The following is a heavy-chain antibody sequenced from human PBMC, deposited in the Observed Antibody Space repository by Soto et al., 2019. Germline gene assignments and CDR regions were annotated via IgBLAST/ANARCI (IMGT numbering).Heavy chain of an antibody. CDR1: GGSFSGYD. J-gene: IGHJ1*01. V-gene: IGHV4-34*01. D-gene: IGHD4-17*01. CDR2: INHSGSS. CDR3: GRDFVHGDHPEYFQH. Sequence: SETLSLTCAVYGGSFSGYDWSWIRQPTGTGLEWIGEINHSGSSNYNPSLKSRVTISVDTSKNQFSLKLTSVTAADTAVYYCGRDFVHGDHPEYFQHWGQGTLVTVSS.